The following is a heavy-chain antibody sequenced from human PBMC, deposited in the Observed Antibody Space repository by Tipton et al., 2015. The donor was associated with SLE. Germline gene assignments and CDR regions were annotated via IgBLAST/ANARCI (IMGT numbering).Heavy chain of an antibody. D-gene: IGHD4-17*01. CDR1: GDSISGHY. Sequence: TLSLTCTVSGDSISGHYRSWIRQPPGKGLEWIGYIYDSGSTSYNPSLKSRVTIPEDTSKQQFSLKLTSLTAADTAVYYCARHAGDYAYFDSRGQGILVTVSS. J-gene: IGHJ4*02. V-gene: IGHV4-59*08. CDR2: IYDSGST. CDR3: ARHAGDYAYFDS.